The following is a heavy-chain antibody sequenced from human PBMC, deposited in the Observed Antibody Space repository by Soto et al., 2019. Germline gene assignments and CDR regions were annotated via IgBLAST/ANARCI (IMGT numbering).Heavy chain of an antibody. V-gene: IGHV1-69*06. D-gene: IGHD3-3*01. CDR1: GGTLSSFINYP. J-gene: IGHJ4*02. Sequence: QMQLVQSGAEVKKHGSSVKVSCKASGGTLSSFINYPINWVRQAPGQGLEWMGGIVPNVGTVNYAQKFQGRVTITADKSTGTAYMELSSLRSEDTALYYCARRDTSGFLRYFDNWGQGTLVTVSS. CDR2: IVPNVGTV. CDR3: ARRDTSGFLRYFDN.